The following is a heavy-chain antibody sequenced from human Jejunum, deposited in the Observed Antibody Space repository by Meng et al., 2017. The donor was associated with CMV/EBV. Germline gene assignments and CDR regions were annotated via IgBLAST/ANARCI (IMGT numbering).Heavy chain of an antibody. V-gene: IGHV4-59*01. CDR3: ARAYSSSCRVDY. Sequence: CTVSGGSSSSYYWNWIRQPPGKGLEWIGYIYYSGSTNYNPSLKSRVTISVDTSKNQFSLKLSSVTAADTAVYYCARAYSSSCRVDYWGQGTLVTVSS. CDR2: IYYSGST. J-gene: IGHJ4*02. D-gene: IGHD6-6*01. CDR1: GGSSSSYY.